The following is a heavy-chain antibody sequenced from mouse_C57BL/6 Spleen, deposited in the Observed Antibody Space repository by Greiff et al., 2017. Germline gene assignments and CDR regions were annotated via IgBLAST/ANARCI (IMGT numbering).Heavy chain of an antibody. Sequence: EVKLVESGGGLVQPKGSLKLSCGASGFSFNTYAMNWVRQAPGKGLEWVARIRSKSNNYATYYADSVKDRFTISRDDSESMLYLQMNNLKTEDTAMYYCVRGGKEDYFDYWGQGTTLTVSS. CDR1: GFSFNTYA. CDR2: IRSKSNNYAT. J-gene: IGHJ2*01. V-gene: IGHV10-1*01. CDR3: VRGGKEDYFDY. D-gene: IGHD1-3*01.